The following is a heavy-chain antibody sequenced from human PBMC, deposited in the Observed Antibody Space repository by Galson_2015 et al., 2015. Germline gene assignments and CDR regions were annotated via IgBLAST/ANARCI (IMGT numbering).Heavy chain of an antibody. CDR3: ARDAAYVEMATITGSYFDY. CDR1: GFTFSSYG. J-gene: IGHJ4*02. CDR2: IWYDGSNK. Sequence: SLRLSCAASGFTFSSYGMHWVRQAPGKGLEWVAVIWYDGSNKYYADSVKGRFTISRDNSKNTLYLQMNSLRAEDTAVYYCARDAAYVEMATITGSYFDYWGQGTLVTASS. D-gene: IGHD5-24*01. V-gene: IGHV3-33*01.